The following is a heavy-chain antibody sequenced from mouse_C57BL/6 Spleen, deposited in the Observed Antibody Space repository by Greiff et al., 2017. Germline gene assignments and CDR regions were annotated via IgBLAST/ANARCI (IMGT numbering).Heavy chain of an antibody. V-gene: IGHV5-6*01. D-gene: IGHD1-1*01. J-gene: IGHJ2*01. CDR2: ISSSGSYT. Sequence: EVHLVESGGDLVKPGGSLKLSCAASGFTFSSYGMSWVRQTPDKRLEWVATISSSGSYTYYPDRVKGRFTISRDNAKNTLYLQMSSLKSEDTAMYYCARQNGRYFDYWGQGTTLTVSS. CDR1: GFTFSSYG. CDR3: ARQNGRYFDY.